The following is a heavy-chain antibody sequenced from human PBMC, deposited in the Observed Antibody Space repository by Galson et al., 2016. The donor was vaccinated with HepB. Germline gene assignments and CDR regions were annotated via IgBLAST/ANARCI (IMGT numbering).Heavy chain of an antibody. CDR1: GFSFSRYW. CDR3: ARENFWKLDQ. D-gene: IGHD3-3*01. Sequence: SLRLSCAASGFSFSRYWMAWVRQAPGKGLEWVGNIKADGNGNDYVGSVKGRFTMSRDNAQKSLFLQMTNLRAEDTAVYYCARENFWKLDQWGQGTLVTVSS. J-gene: IGHJ5*02. V-gene: IGHV3-7*03. CDR2: IKADGNGN.